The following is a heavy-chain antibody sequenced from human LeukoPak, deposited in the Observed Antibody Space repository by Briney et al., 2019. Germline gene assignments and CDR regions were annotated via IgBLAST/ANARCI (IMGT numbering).Heavy chain of an antibody. D-gene: IGHD1-1*01. V-gene: IGHV3-7*04. CDR3: ARDSPGYLAYDS. J-gene: IGHJ4*02. CDR2: IKEDGSAT. Sequence: PGGSLRLSCAASGFSFSTYRMNWVRQAPGKGPEWVANIKEDGSATYYVDSVKGRFTISRDNAKKSLYLQMNSLRAEDTAVYYCARDSPGYLAYDSWGQGTLVTVSS. CDR1: GFSFSTYR.